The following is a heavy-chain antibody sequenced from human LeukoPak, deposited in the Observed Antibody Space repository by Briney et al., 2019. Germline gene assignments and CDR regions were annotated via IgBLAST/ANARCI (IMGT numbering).Heavy chain of an antibody. D-gene: IGHD3-10*01. J-gene: IGHJ4*02. V-gene: IGHV3-21*01. Sequence: GGTLRLSCAASGFTFSSYSMNWVRQAPGKGLEWVSSISSSSSYIYFADSVKGRFTISRDNAKNSLYLQMNSLRAEDTAVYYCARDARNYYGSGSYYAPFDYWGQGTLVTVSS. CDR3: ARDARNYYGSGSYYAPFDY. CDR2: ISSSSSYI. CDR1: GFTFSSYS.